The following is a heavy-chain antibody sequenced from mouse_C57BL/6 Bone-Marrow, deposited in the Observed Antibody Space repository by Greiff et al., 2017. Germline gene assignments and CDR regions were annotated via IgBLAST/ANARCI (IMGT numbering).Heavy chain of an antibody. J-gene: IGHJ4*01. CDR1: GFTFSSYA. V-gene: IGHV5-9-1*02. CDR2: ISSGGDYI. D-gene: IGHD1-1*01. Sequence: EVQGVESGEGLVKPGGSLKLSCAASGFTFSSYAMSWVRQTPEKRLEWVAYISSGGDYIYYADTVKGRFTISRDNARNTLYLQMSSLKSEDTAMYYCTREGVYYGSSYDAMDYWGQGTSVTVSS. CDR3: TREGVYYGSSYDAMDY.